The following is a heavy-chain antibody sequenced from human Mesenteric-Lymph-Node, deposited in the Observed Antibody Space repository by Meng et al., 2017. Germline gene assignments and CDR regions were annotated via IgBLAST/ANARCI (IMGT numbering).Heavy chain of an antibody. J-gene: IGHJ5*02. Sequence: GESLKISCKASGGTFSSYTISWVRQAPGQGLEWMGWISAYNGNTNYAQKLQGRVTMTTDTSTSTAYMELRSLRSDDTAVYYCARDSIRSGYYHGGWFDPWGQGTLVTVSS. CDR2: ISAYNGNT. CDR3: ARDSIRSGYYHGGWFDP. D-gene: IGHD3-22*01. V-gene: IGHV1-18*01. CDR1: GGTFSSYT.